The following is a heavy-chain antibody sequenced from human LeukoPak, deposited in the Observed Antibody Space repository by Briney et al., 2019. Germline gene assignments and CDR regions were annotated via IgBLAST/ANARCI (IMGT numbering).Heavy chain of an antibody. J-gene: IGHJ5*02. CDR2: ISAGASVT. D-gene: IGHD5-24*01. CDR3: ARGEETDLDPNQNWFDP. Sequence: PGGSLRLSCAASGFTFSNYEMNWVRQAPGKGLEWVSYISAGASVTYDADSVKGRFSISRDNAKNSLYLQMNSLRAEDTAVYYCARGEETDLDPNQNWFDPWGQGTLVTVSS. V-gene: IGHV3-48*03. CDR1: GFTFSNYE.